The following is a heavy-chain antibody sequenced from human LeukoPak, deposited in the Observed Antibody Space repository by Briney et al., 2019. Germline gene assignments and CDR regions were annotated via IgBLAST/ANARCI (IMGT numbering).Heavy chain of an antibody. CDR3: ARDRAPGLRSAFDI. J-gene: IGHJ3*02. CDR2: INPNSGGT. V-gene: IGHV1-2*02. D-gene: IGHD4/OR15-4a*01. Sequence: GASVKVSCKASGYTFTGYYMHWVRQAPGQGLEWMGWINPNSGGTNYAQKLQGRVTMTTDTSTSTAYMELRSLRSDDTAVYYCARDRAPGLRSAFDIWGQGTMVTVSS. CDR1: GYTFTGYY.